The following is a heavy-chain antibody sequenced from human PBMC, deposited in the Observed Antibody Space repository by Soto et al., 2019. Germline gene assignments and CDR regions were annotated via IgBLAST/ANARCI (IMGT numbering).Heavy chain of an antibody. CDR2: ISGSGGST. CDR1: RCA. J-gene: IGHJ4*02. Sequence: RCAMSRVRKAPGKGLEWVSAISGSGGSTYYADSVKGRFTISRGNSKNTLYLQMNSLRAEDTAVYYCANTGTLGYYFDYWGQGTLVTVSS. CDR3: ANTGTLGYYFDY. D-gene: IGHD4-17*01. V-gene: IGHV3-23*01.